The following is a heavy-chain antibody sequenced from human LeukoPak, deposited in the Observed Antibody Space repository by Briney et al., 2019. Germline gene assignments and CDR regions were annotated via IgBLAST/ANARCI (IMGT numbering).Heavy chain of an antibody. J-gene: IGHJ1*01. CDR1: GFTFSSFG. Sequence: GGSLRLSCAASGFTFSSFGMHWVRQAPGKGLEWVAVVSYDGSNKYYADSVKGRFTISRDNSKNTLYLQMNSLRAEDTAVYYCAKDNNFSDSSTYYPNFQHWGQGTLVTVYS. V-gene: IGHV3-30*18. CDR3: AKDNNFSDSSTYYPNFQH. D-gene: IGHD3-22*01. CDR2: VSYDGSNK.